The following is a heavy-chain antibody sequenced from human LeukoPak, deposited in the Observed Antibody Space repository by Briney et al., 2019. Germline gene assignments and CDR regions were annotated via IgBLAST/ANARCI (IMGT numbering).Heavy chain of an antibody. V-gene: IGHV1-69*13. Sequence: SVKVSCKASGGTFSSYAISWVRQAPGQGLEWMGGIIPNFGTANYAQKFQGRVTITADESTSTAYMELSSLRSEDTAVYYCARGGFHMITFGGVWGQGTLVTVSS. CDR1: GGTFSSYA. J-gene: IGHJ4*02. D-gene: IGHD3-16*01. CDR2: IIPNFGTA. CDR3: ARGGFHMITFGGV.